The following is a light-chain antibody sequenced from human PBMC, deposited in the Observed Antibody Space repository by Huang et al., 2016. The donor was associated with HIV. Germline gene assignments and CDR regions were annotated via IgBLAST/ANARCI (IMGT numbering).Light chain of an antibody. Sequence: DIQMTQSPSSLSASVGDRVTITCQASQDITNYLNWYQHKPGKAPKLLIYDASNLETGFPSRFSGSGSGTDFTFTINSLQPEDIATYYCQQYASFPITFGQGTRLEI. CDR2: DAS. J-gene: IGKJ5*01. V-gene: IGKV1-33*01. CDR3: QQYASFPIT. CDR1: QDITNY.